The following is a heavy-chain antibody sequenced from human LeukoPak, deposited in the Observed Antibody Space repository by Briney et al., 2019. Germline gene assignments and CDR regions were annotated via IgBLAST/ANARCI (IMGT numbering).Heavy chain of an antibody. CDR2: VSEDGSGK. V-gene: IGHV3-7*01. Sequence: GGSLRLSCEASGFTLSSYWMKWVRQAPGKGLEWVATVSEDGSGKSSVESVKDRFTISRDSAKTSLYLEMDSLTVEDTAVYFCARDDGDVWGKGTTVTLSS. CDR3: ARDDGDV. CDR1: GFTLSSYW. J-gene: IGHJ6*04.